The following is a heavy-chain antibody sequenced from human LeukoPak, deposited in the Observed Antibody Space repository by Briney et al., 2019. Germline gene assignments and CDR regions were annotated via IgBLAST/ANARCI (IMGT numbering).Heavy chain of an antibody. CDR2: ISSSSSTI. Sequence: GGSLRLSCAASGFTFSSYSMNWVRQAAGKGLEWVSYISSSSSTIYYADSVKGRFTISRDNAKNSLYLQMNSLRAEDTAVYYCAAAVAGRGGYFDYWGQGTLVTVSS. CDR1: GFTFSSYS. D-gene: IGHD6-19*01. J-gene: IGHJ4*02. V-gene: IGHV3-48*01. CDR3: AAAVAGRGGYFDY.